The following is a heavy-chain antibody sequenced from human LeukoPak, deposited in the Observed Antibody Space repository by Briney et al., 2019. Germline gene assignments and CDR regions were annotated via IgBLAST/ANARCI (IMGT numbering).Heavy chain of an antibody. Sequence: ASVKVFYKASGYTFTSYDINWVRQATGQGLEWMGWMNPNSGNTGYAQKFQGRVTMARNTPISTAYMELSSLRSEDTAVYYCYDSSGYGAFDIWGQGTMVTVSS. J-gene: IGHJ3*02. CDR3: YDSSGYGAFDI. CDR1: GYTFTSYD. CDR2: MNPNSGNT. V-gene: IGHV1-8*01. D-gene: IGHD3-22*01.